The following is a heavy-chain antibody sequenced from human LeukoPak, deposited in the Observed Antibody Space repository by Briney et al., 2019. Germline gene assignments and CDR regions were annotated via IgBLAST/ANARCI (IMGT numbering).Heavy chain of an antibody. V-gene: IGHV4-4*07. CDR2: IYTSGST. Sequence: SETLSLTCTVSGGSISGYYWNWIRQPAGKGLEWVGRIYTSGSTNYNPSLKSRVSMSVDTSKSQFSLKLSSVTAADTAVYYCARDGSTTAVGYWYFDLWGRGTLVTVSS. J-gene: IGHJ2*01. CDR1: GGSISGYY. CDR3: ARDGSTTAVGYWYFDL. D-gene: IGHD1-26*01.